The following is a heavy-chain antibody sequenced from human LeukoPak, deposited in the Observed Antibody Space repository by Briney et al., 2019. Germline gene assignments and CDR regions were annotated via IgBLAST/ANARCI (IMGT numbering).Heavy chain of an antibody. CDR1: GGSISNYY. CDR2: IYYSGST. Sequence: PSETLSLTCTVSGGSISNYYWSWIRQHPGKGLEWIGYIYYSGSTYYNPSLKSRVTISVDTSKNQFSLKLSSVTAADTAVYYCARALEDSSSWSPSWFDPWGQGTLVTVSS. CDR3: ARALEDSSSWSPSWFDP. D-gene: IGHD6-13*01. V-gene: IGHV4-59*06. J-gene: IGHJ5*02.